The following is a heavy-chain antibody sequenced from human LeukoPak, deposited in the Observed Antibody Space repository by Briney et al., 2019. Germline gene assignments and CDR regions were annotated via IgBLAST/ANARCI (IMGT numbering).Heavy chain of an antibody. CDR1: GGSISSYY. D-gene: IGHD1-26*01. Sequence: PSETLSLTCIVSGGSISSYYWTWIRQPPGKGLEWIGCIYYSGSTKYNPSLNSRVTISVDSSKNHFSLKLSSVTAADAAVYYCARAQVGIVRATEFAYWGQGTLVTVSS. CDR3: ARAQVGIVRATEFAY. CDR2: IYYSGST. J-gene: IGHJ4*02. V-gene: IGHV4-59*08.